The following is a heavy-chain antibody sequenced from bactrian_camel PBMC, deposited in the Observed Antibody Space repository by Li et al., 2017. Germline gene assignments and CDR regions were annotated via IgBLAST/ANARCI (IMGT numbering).Heavy chain of an antibody. CDR1: DYSFSRY. J-gene: IGHJ4*01. V-gene: IGHV3S1*01. Sequence: HVQLVESGGGSVQAGESLRLSCAASDYSFSRYWAWFRQAPGKEREGVAVLDKNMYGGTRYEDSVRGRFTISRDNAKNILYLQMDNLKDEDTAVYYCTKDRSYGTRNWAQSTRGQGTQVTVS. CDR2: LDKNMYGGT. D-gene: IGHD3*01. CDR3: TKDRSYGTRNWAQST.